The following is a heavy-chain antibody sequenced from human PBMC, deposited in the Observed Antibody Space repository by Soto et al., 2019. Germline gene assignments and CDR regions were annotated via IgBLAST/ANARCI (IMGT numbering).Heavy chain of an antibody. Sequence: SETLSLTCTVSGGSISSSSYYWGWIRQPPGKGLEWIGSIYYSGSTYYNPSPKSRVTISVDTSKNQFSLKLSSVTAADTAVYYCARQFGALRFWLPFDPWGQGTLVTVSS. V-gene: IGHV4-39*01. CDR3: ARQFGALRFWLPFDP. J-gene: IGHJ5*02. CDR1: GGSISSSSYY. CDR2: IYYSGST. D-gene: IGHD3-3*01.